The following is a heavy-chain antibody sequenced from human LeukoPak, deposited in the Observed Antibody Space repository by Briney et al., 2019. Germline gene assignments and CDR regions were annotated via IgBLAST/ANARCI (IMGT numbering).Heavy chain of an antibody. Sequence: ASVKVSSKASVYTFTNYYVHWVRQAPGQGLEWMGIINPSDGSTSYTQNFRGRVTMTRDTSTSTVYMELSSLRSDDTAVYYCARDGGSSTVTTPSFWGQGTLVTVSS. V-gene: IGHV1-46*01. CDR2: INPSDGST. CDR1: VYTFTNYY. D-gene: IGHD4-17*01. CDR3: ARDGGSSTVTTPSF. J-gene: IGHJ4*02.